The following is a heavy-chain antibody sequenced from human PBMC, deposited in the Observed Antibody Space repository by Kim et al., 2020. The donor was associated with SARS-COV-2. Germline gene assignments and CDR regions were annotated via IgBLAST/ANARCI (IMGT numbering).Heavy chain of an antibody. V-gene: IGHV1-24*01. D-gene: IGHD3-22*01. Sequence: ASVKVSCKVSGYTLTELSMHWVRQAPGKGLEWMGGFDPEVGETINAQKFQGRVTMTEDTSTDTAYMELSSLRSEDTAVYYCATAPANYYDSSGYSYYYYYCMDVWGQGTTVTVSS. CDR2: FDPEVGET. CDR1: GYTLTELS. J-gene: IGHJ6*02. CDR3: ATAPANYYDSSGYSYYYYYCMDV.